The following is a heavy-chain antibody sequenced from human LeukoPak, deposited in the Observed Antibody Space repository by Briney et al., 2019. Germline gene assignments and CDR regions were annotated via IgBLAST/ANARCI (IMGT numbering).Heavy chain of an antibody. V-gene: IGHV3-23*01. J-gene: IGHJ6*03. D-gene: IGHD6-19*01. CDR3: AKDTRRSSGWFQADYYYMDV. CDR2: ISGSCCST. Sequence: PGGSLRLSCAASGFTFSSYAMSWVRQAPGKGLEGVSAISGSCCSTYYADSVKGRFTISRDNSKNTLYLQMNSLRAEDKAVYYCAKDTRRSSGWFQADYYYMDVWGKGTTVTVSS. CDR1: GFTFSSYA.